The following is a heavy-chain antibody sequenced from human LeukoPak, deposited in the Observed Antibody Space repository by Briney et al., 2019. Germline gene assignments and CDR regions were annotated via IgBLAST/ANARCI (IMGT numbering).Heavy chain of an antibody. CDR1: GFTFSSYG. Sequence: GGSLRLSCAASGFTFSSYGMSWVRQAPGKGLEWVSGINWNGGSTGYADSVKGRFTIARDNAKNSLYLQMHSLRAEDTALYYCAREKPFYDSSGYYYPIAFDYWGQGTLVTVSS. CDR2: INWNGGST. J-gene: IGHJ4*02. CDR3: AREKPFYDSSGYYYPIAFDY. D-gene: IGHD3-22*01. V-gene: IGHV3-20*04.